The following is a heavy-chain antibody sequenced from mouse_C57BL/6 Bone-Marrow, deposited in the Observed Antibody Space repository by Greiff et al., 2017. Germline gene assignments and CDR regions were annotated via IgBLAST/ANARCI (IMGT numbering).Heavy chain of an antibody. Sequence: QVQLQQPGAELVKPGASVTMSCKASGYTFTSYWLTWVKQRPGQGLEWIGDIYPGSGSTNYNEKFKSKATLTVDTSSSTAYMQRSSLTSEDSAVYYSARGYDYDEDFDYWGQGTTLTVSS. CDR3: ARGYDYDEDFDY. CDR1: GYTFTSYW. J-gene: IGHJ2*01. CDR2: IYPGSGST. D-gene: IGHD2-4*01. V-gene: IGHV1-55*01.